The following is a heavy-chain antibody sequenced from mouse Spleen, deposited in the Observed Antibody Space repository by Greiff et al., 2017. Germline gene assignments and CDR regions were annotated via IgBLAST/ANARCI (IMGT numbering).Heavy chain of an antibody. Sequence: QVQLQQSGAELVRPGASVTLSCKASGYTFTDYEMHWVKQTPVHGLEWIGAIDPETGGTAYNQKFKGKAILTADKSSSTAYMELRSLTSEDSAVYYCTRSREYGSPLDYWGQGTSVTVSS. J-gene: IGHJ4*01. V-gene: IGHV1-15*01. CDR2: IDPETGGT. D-gene: IGHD1-1*01. CDR3: TRSREYGSPLDY. CDR1: GYTFTDYE.